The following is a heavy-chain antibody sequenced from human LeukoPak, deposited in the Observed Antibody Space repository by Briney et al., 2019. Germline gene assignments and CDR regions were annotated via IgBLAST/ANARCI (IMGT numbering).Heavy chain of an antibody. CDR1: GGTFSGYA. V-gene: IGHV1-69*04. CDR3: ASYGSRGDYFDY. CDR2: IIPILGIA. Sequence: SVKVSCKASGGTFSGYAISWVRQAPGQGLEWMGRIIPILGIANYAQKFQGRVTITADKSRSTAYMELSSLRSEDTAVYYCASYGSRGDYFDYWGQGTLVTVSS. J-gene: IGHJ4*02. D-gene: IGHD3-10*01.